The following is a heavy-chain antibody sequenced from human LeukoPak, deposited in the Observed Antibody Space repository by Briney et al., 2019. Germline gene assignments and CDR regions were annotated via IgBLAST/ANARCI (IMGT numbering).Heavy chain of an antibody. D-gene: IGHD3-22*01. CDR2: ISYDGSNK. CDR3: ARVVYYDSSGYLDAFDI. J-gene: IGHJ3*02. CDR1: GFTFSSYA. V-gene: IGHV3-30-3*01. Sequence: GRSLRLSCAASGFTFSSYAMHWVRQAPGKGLEWVAVISYDGSNKYYADSVKGRFTISRDNSKNTLYLQMNSLGAEDTAVYYCARVVYYDSSGYLDAFDIWGQGTMVTVSS.